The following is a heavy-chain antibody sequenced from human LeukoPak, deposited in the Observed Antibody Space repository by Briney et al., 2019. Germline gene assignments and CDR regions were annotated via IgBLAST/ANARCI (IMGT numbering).Heavy chain of an antibody. CDR2: INHSGST. V-gene: IGHV4-34*01. J-gene: IGHJ6*03. Sequence: SETLSLTCAVYGGSFSGYYWSWIRQPPGKGLEWIGEINHSGSTNYNPSLESRVTISVDKSKNQFSLKLSSVTAADTAVYYCARDRRIAARGYYYYYYMDVWGKGTTVTISS. CDR1: GGSFSGYY. CDR3: ARDRRIAARGYYYYYYMDV. D-gene: IGHD6-6*01.